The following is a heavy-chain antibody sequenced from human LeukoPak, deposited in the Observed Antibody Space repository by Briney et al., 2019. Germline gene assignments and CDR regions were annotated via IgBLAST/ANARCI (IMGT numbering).Heavy chain of an antibody. J-gene: IGHJ4*02. CDR2: RYDGSNK. CDR3: AKDIRFGELLGGDYFDY. Sequence: GGSRDSPVQRLDSPSVAMACTGSARLQARGWSGWHLRYDGSNKYYADSVKGRFTISRDNSKNTLYLQMNSLRAEDTAVYYCAKDIRFGELLGGDYFDYWGQGTLVTVSS. V-gene: IGHV3-30*02. CDR1: DSPSVAMA. D-gene: IGHD3-10*01.